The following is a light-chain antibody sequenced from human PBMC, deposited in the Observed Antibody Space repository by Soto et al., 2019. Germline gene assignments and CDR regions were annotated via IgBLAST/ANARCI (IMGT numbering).Light chain of an antibody. CDR3: QQYNSYSIT. Sequence: DIQMTQSPSTLSAFAGDRVTITCRASQSISDWLAWYQQKPGKAPKLLIYKASSLESGVPSRFSGSGYGTEFTLTISGLQPDDFATYYCQQYNSYSITFGQGTRLEIK. V-gene: IGKV1-5*03. CDR2: KAS. J-gene: IGKJ5*01. CDR1: QSISDW.